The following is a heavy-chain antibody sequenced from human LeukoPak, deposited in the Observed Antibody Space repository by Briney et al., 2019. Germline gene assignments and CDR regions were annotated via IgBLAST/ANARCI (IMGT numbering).Heavy chain of an antibody. V-gene: IGHV1-69*01. Sequence: SVKVSCKASGGTFSSYAISWVRQAPGQGLEWMGGIIPIFGTANYAQKFQGRVTITADESTSTAYMELSSLRSEDTAVYYCARDPAVGGYDLRGGWGQGTMVTVSS. D-gene: IGHD5-12*01. CDR2: IIPIFGTA. CDR3: ARDPAVGGYDLRGG. CDR1: GGTFSSYA. J-gene: IGHJ3*01.